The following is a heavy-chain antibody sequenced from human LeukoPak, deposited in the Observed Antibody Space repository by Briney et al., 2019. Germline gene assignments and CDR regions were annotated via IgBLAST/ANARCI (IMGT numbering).Heavy chain of an antibody. CDR1: GGSISSYY. CDR3: ARDLRAAGVRGYYYFDY. V-gene: IGHV4-59*01. CDR2: IYYSGST. D-gene: IGHD1-26*01. Sequence: SETLSLTCTVSGGSISSYYWSWIRQPPGKGLEWIGYIYYSGSTNYNPSLKSRVTISVDTSKNQFSLKLSSVTAADTAVYYCARDLRAAGVRGYYYFDYWGQGTLVTVSS. J-gene: IGHJ4*02.